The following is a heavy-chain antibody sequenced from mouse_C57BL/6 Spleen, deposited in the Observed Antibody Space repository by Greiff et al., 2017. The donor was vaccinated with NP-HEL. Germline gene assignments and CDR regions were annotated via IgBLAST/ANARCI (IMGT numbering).Heavy chain of an antibody. J-gene: IGHJ1*03. CDR2: IYPSDGGT. Sequence: VQLQQSGPELVKPGASVKISCKASGYTFTDYYMNWVKQSHGQSLEWIGDIYPSDGGTSYNQKFKGKATLTVDKSSSTAYMELHSRTSQDSAVYYCARYLDWYFDVWGTGTTVTVSS. CDR1: GYTFTDYY. CDR3: ARYLDWYFDV. V-gene: IGHV1-26*01.